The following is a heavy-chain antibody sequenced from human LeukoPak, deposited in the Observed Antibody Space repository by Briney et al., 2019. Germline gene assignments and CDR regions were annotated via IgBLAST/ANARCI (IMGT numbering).Heavy chain of an antibody. D-gene: IGHD6-6*01. V-gene: IGHV1-2*02. Sequence: ASVKVSCKASGCTFTGYYMHWVRQAPGQGLEWMGWINPNSGGTNYAQKFQGRVTMTRDTSISTAYMELSRLRSDDTAVYYCARSYSSSSPTWFDPWGQGTLVTVSS. J-gene: IGHJ5*02. CDR1: GCTFTGYY. CDR3: ARSYSSSSPTWFDP. CDR2: INPNSGGT.